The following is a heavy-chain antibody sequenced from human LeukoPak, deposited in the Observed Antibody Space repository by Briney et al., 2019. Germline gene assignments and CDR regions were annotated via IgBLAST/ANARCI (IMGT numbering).Heavy chain of an antibody. Sequence: GGSLRLSCTASGFTFGDYAMSWVRQAPGKGLEWVGFIRSKAYGGTTEYAASVKGRFTIPRDDSKSIAYLQMNSLKTEDTAVYYCTAYYDILTGYYYPDYWGQGTLVTVSS. CDR2: IRSKAYGGTT. V-gene: IGHV3-49*04. CDR3: TAYYDILTGYYYPDY. D-gene: IGHD3-9*01. J-gene: IGHJ4*02. CDR1: GFTFGDYA.